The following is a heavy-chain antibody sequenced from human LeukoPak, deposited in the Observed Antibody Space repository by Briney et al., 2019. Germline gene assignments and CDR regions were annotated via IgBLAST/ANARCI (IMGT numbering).Heavy chain of an antibody. D-gene: IGHD6-19*01. J-gene: IGHJ4*02. V-gene: IGHV3-23*01. Sequence: PGRSLRLSCAASGFTFNSYATSWVPQAPGKGLEWGSAISGSGGTTYSADTVKGRFTISRDNSKNTLYVQMNSLRAEDTAVYYCAKWSRTAVAGPLGYFDYWGQGTLVIVSS. CDR2: ISGSGGTT. CDR1: GFTFNSYA. CDR3: AKWSRTAVAGPLGYFDY.